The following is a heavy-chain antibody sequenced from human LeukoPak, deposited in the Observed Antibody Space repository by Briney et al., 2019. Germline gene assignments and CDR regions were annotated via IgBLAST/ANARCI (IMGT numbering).Heavy chain of an antibody. CDR2: IYYSGST. J-gene: IGHJ4*02. CDR1: GGSISSGDYY. D-gene: IGHD3-10*01. CDR3: ARVVWFGELAYYFDY. V-gene: IGHV4-30-4*01. Sequence: SETLSLTCTVSGGSISSGDYYWSWIRQPPRKGLEWIGYIYYSGSTYYNPSLKSRVTISVDTSKSQFSLKLSSVTAADTAVYYCARVVWFGELAYYFDYWGQGTLVTVSS.